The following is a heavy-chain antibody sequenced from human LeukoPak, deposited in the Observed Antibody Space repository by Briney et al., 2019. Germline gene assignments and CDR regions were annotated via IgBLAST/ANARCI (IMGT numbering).Heavy chain of an antibody. V-gene: IGHV1-8*01. Sequence: ASVKVSCKASGYTFTSYDINWVRQATGQGLEWMGWMNPNSGNTGYAQKLQGRVTMTTDTSTSTAYMELRSLRSDDTAVYYCARDPVGAARLDYWGQGTLVTVSS. CDR3: ARDPVGAARLDY. CDR1: GYTFTSYD. D-gene: IGHD1-26*01. J-gene: IGHJ4*02. CDR2: MNPNSGNT.